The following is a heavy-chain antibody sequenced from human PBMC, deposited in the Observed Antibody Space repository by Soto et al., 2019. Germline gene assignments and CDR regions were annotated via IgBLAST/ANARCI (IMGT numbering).Heavy chain of an antibody. V-gene: IGHV1-8*01. J-gene: IGHJ3*01. CDR3: ARGRLGELSWFLNM. CDR2: LNPLSGNT. Sequence: QVQLVQSGAEVKKPGASVKVSCKSSGFPFKNVDVNWVRQAPGQGLEWIGWLNPLSGNTCYAQKFQRRNTIPRITTTNTAYLEVRMRIPEGMPVYYGARGRLGELSWFLNMWGQGTVVTGSP. D-gene: IGHD3-10*01. CDR1: GFPFKNVD.